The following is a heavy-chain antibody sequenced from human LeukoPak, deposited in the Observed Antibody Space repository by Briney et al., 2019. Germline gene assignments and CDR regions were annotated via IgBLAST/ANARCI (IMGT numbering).Heavy chain of an antibody. CDR3: ARSGYGSGSYSNWFDP. V-gene: IGHV4-30-2*01. D-gene: IGHD3-10*01. CDR1: GGSISSGGYS. CDR2: FYHSGST. Sequence: SGALSLTCAVSGGSISSGGYSWSWIRQPPGKGLEWIGYFYHSGSTYYNPSLKSRVTISVDRSKNQFSLKLSSVTAADTAVYYCARSGYGSGSYSNWFDPWGQGTLVTVS. J-gene: IGHJ5*02.